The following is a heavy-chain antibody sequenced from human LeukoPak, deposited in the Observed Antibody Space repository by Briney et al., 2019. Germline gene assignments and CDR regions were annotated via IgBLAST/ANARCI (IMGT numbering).Heavy chain of an antibody. CDR2: IYHTGST. CDR1: GGSIKNYY. CDR3: ARVGLGGYSGYDDF. J-gene: IGHJ4*02. Sequence: PSETLSLTCTVSGGSIKNYYWSWIRQPPGKGLEWIGYIYHTGSTNYNPSLESRVTISVDMSKNQFSLRLYSVTAADTAVYYCARVGLGGYSGYDDFWGQGTLVTVSS. D-gene: IGHD5-12*01. V-gene: IGHV4-59*01.